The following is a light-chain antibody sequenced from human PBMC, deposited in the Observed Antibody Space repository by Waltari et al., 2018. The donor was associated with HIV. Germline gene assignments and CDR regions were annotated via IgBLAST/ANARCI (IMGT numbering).Light chain of an antibody. J-gene: IGKJ5*01. V-gene: IGKV1-12*01. CDR3: QQCNTFPMT. CDR2: GAS. Sequence: DIQMTQSPSSVSASAGDRVTLTCRASQDISTWVAWYQQKPGRAPKLLIYGASSLQSGVASRFSGRGSGTEFTLTITGLLPEDSATYYCQQCNTFPMTFGRGTRLDI. CDR1: QDISTW.